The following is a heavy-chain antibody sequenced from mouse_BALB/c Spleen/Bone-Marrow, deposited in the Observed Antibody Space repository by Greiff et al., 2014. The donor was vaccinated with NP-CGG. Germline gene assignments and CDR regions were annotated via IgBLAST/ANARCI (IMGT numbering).Heavy chain of an antibody. CDR1: GFNIKDTY. J-gene: IGHJ3*01. CDR2: IDPANGNT. D-gene: IGHD1-1*01. Sequence: VQLQQSGAELVKPGASVKLSCTASGFNIKDTYMHWVKQRPEQGLEWIGRIDPANGNTKYDPKFQGKATITADTSSNTAYLQRSSLTSEYTAADYCAFYYYGSSLFAYWGQGTLVTGSA. V-gene: IGHV14-3*02. CDR3: AFYYYGSSLFAY.